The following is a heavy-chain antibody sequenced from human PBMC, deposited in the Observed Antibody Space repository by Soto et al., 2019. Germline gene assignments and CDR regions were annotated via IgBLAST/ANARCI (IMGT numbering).Heavy chain of an antibody. V-gene: IGHV3-30*18. J-gene: IGHJ4*02. Sequence: GGSLRLSCAASGFTFSSSGMHWVRQAPGKGLEWVAVISYEGSNKYYADSVKGRFTISRDNSKNTLYLKMNSLRAEDTAVYYCAKVSRGIAAAGTNSRASSISDYWGKATPATLS. CDR3: AKVSRGIAAAGTNSRASSISDY. D-gene: IGHD6-13*01. CDR1: GFTFSSSG. CDR2: ISYEGSNK.